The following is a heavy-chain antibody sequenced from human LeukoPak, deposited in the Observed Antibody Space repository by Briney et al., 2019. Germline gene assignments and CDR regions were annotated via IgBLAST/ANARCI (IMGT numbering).Heavy chain of an antibody. J-gene: IGHJ6*02. Sequence: PGGSLRLSCAASGFTFSSYSMNWVRQAPGKGLEWVSSISSSSSYIYYADSVKGRFTISRDNAKNSLYLQMNSLRAEDTAVYYCARDGPYSSGWYAEDYYYGMDVWGQGTTVTVSS. D-gene: IGHD6-19*01. CDR3: ARDGPYSSGWYAEDYYYGMDV. CDR2: ISSSSSYI. V-gene: IGHV3-21*01. CDR1: GFTFSSYS.